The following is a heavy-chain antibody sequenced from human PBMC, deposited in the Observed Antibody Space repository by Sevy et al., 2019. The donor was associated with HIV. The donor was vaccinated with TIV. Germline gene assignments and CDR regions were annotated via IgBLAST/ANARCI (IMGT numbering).Heavy chain of an antibody. V-gene: IGHV3-72*01. Sequence: LSLTCVASGFTFSDHYMEWVRQAPGKGLEWVGRTRNKADGYTTEYAASVKGRFTISRDESKNSLYVQMNSLKAEDTAVYYCATHAGIAAAGRVFDYWGQGTLVTVSS. CDR3: ATHAGIAAAGRVFDY. CDR2: TRNKADGYTT. D-gene: IGHD6-13*01. J-gene: IGHJ4*02. CDR1: GFTFSDHY.